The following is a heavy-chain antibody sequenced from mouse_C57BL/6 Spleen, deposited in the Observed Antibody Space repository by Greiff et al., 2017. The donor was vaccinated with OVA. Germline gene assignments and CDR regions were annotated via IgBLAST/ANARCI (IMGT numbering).Heavy chain of an antibody. J-gene: IGHJ2*01. D-gene: IGHD2-3*01. CDR2: IYPGNSDS. CDR1: GYTFTSYW. V-gene: IGHV1-5*01. CDR3: TTGDLDGYNTVFDY. Sequence: VQLQQSGTVLARPGASVKMSCKTSGYTFTSYWMHWVKQRPGQGLEWIGAIYPGNSDSSYNQKFTGKAKLTAVTYASTAYMELSSLTNEDSAVYYGTTGDLDGYNTVFDYWGQGTTLTVSS.